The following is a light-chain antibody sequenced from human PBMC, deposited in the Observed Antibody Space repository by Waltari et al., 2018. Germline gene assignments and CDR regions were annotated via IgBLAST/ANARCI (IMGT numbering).Light chain of an antibody. J-gene: IGKJ5*01. CDR1: QSVCYSAINKNY. CDR2: WAS. Sequence: DIVMTQSPDSLAVSLGERATINCKSSQSVCYSAINKNYLAWYQQKPGQPPKLLIYWASTRESGVPDRFTGSVSGTDFTLTISSLQAEDVAVYYCQQYYSTPPITFGQGTRLEIK. CDR3: QQYYSTPPIT. V-gene: IGKV4-1*01.